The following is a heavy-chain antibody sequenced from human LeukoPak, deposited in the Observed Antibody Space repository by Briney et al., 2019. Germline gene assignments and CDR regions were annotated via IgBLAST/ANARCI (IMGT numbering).Heavy chain of an antibody. Sequence: SETLSLTCTVSGGSISSGDYYWRWIRQPPGKGLEWIGYIYYSGSTYYNPSLKSRVTISVDTSKNRFSLKLSSVTAADTAVYYCARGHYYGSGLFDYWGQGTLVTVSS. CDR3: ARGHYYGSGLFDY. J-gene: IGHJ4*02. D-gene: IGHD3-10*01. CDR1: GGSISSGDYY. CDR2: IYYSGST. V-gene: IGHV4-30-4*01.